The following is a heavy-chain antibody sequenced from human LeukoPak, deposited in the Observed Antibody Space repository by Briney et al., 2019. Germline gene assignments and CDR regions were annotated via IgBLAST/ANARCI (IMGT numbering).Heavy chain of an antibody. Sequence: SETLSLTCTVSGGSISCYYWSWIRQPPGTGLEWIVYIYYSGSTNYNPSLRSRVTISVDTSKNQFSLNLSSVTAADTAVYYCARGSDSSGWYFGYWGQGTLVTVSS. CDR1: GGSISCYY. D-gene: IGHD6-19*01. CDR2: IYYSGST. V-gene: IGHV4-59*01. J-gene: IGHJ4*02. CDR3: ARGSDSSGWYFGY.